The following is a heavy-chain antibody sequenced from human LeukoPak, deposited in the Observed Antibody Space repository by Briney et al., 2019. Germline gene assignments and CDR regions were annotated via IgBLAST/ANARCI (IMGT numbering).Heavy chain of an antibody. Sequence: GGSLRLSCAASGFTFSSYAMHWVRQAPGKGLEWVAVISYDGSNKYYADSVKGRFTISRDNSKNTLYPQMNSLRAEDTAVYYCASLYSGYEFDYWGQGTLVTVSS. J-gene: IGHJ4*02. CDR3: ASLYSGYEFDY. CDR1: GFTFSSYA. V-gene: IGHV3-30*01. D-gene: IGHD5-12*01. CDR2: ISYDGSNK.